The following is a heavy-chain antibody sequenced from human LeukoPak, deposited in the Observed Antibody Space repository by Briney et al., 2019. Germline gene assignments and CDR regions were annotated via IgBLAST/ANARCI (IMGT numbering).Heavy chain of an antibody. CDR1: GFPFSTYS. Sequence: PGGSLRLSCAASGFPFSTYSMTWVRQAPGKGLEWLSYIKYNSSPIFYAESVKGRFTISRDNAKNSLFLQMNSLRDEDTAVYYCASAGSTTLSRWFDHWGQGSLVTVSS. D-gene: IGHD1-1*01. CDR2: IKYNSSPI. V-gene: IGHV3-48*02. J-gene: IGHJ5*02. CDR3: ASAGSTTLSRWFDH.